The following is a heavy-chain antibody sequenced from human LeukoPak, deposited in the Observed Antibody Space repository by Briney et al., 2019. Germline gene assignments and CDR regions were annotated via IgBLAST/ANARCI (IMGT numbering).Heavy chain of an antibody. J-gene: IGHJ6*03. CDR3: ARVRSKDVWRSYGSYYYYYYMDV. D-gene: IGHD3-16*01. Sequence: PSETLSLTCTVSGGSISSYYWSWNRQPTGKGLEWIGRIYNSGRTNYNPSLKSRVTMSVDTSKNQFSLKLSSVTAADTAVYYCARVRSKDVWRSYGSYYYYYYMDVWGKGTTVTISS. CDR2: IYNSGRT. V-gene: IGHV4-4*07. CDR1: GGSISSYY.